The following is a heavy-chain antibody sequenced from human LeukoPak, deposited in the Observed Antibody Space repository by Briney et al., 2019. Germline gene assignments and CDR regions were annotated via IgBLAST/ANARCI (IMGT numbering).Heavy chain of an antibody. CDR3: ARVLDTSGLPNDH. J-gene: IGHJ4*02. Sequence: PSETLSLTCAVSGGSISSGAYSWSWIRQPPGKDLEWIGYIYHSGSTFYNPSLRGRVTISVDTSKNEFSLKVSSVTAADTAVYYCARVLDTSGLPNDHWGQGTLVTVSS. V-gene: IGHV4-30-2*01. D-gene: IGHD3-10*01. CDR2: IYHSGST. CDR1: GGSISSGAYS.